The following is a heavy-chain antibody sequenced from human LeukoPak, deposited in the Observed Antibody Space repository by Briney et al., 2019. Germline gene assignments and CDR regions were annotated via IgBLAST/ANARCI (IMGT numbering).Heavy chain of an antibody. V-gene: IGHV4-31*03. CDR3: ARAGITMVRGVIIRQPYFDY. CDR2: IYYSGST. J-gene: IGHJ4*02. CDR1: GGSISSGGYY. D-gene: IGHD3-10*01. Sequence: SQTLSHTCTVSGGSISSGGYYWSWIRQHPGKGLEWIGYIYYSGSTYYNPSLKSRVTISVDTSKNQFSLKLSSVTAADTAVYYCARAGITMVRGVIIRQPYFDYWGQGTLVTVSS.